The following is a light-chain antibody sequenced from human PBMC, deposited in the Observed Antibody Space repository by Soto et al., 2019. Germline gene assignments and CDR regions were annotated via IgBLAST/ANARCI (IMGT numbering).Light chain of an antibody. Sequence: DIRMTQSASSVSASVGDRVTITCRASQGIRTWLAWYQHKPGKAPKLLIYAASRLQSGVPSRCSGSGSGTDFSLTISSLQPDDFAPYYCLSADTFPRSFGPGTKVEIK. CDR1: QGIRTW. CDR2: AAS. J-gene: IGKJ3*01. CDR3: LSADTFPRS. V-gene: IGKV1-12*01.